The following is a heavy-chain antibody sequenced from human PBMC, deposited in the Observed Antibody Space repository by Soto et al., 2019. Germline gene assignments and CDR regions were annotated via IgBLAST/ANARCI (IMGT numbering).Heavy chain of an antibody. CDR2: INPNSGGT. CDR1: GYTFTGYD. Sequence: ASVKVSCKASGYTFTGYDMHWVRQAPGQGLEWMGWINPNSGGTNYAQKFQGWVTMTRDTSISTAYMELSRLRSDDTAVYYCARDGHYYHSRGYPHDAFDIWGQGTMVTVSS. V-gene: IGHV1-2*04. CDR3: ARDGHYYHSRGYPHDAFDI. J-gene: IGHJ3*02. D-gene: IGHD3-22*01.